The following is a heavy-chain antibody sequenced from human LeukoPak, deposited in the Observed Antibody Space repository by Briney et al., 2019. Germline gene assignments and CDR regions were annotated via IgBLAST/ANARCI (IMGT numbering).Heavy chain of an antibody. V-gene: IGHV4-39*07. CDR2: IYYSGST. Sequence: SETLSLTCTVSGGSISSSSYYWGRIRQPPGKGLEWIGSIYYSGSTYYNPSLKSRVTISVDTSKNQFSLKLSSVTAADTAVYYCARGALLKAYCSSTSCLRQGNYGMDVWGQGTTVTVSS. J-gene: IGHJ6*02. CDR3: ARGALLKAYCSSTSCLRQGNYGMDV. D-gene: IGHD2-2*01. CDR1: GGSISSSSYY.